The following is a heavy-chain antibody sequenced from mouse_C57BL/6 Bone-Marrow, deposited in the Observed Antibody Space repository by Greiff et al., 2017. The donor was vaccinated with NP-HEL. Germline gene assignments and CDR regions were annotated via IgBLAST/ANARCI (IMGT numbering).Heavy chain of an antibody. D-gene: IGHD2-10*01. CDR1: GYTFTDYY. V-gene: IGHV1-19*01. J-gene: IGHJ4*01. Sequence: VQLKESGPVLVKPGASVKMSCKASGYTFTDYYMNWVKQSHGKSLEWIGVINPYNGGTSYNQKFKGKATLTVDKSSSTAYMELNSLTSEDSAVYYCARSGPLLTMDYWGQGTSVTVSS. CDR2: INPYNGGT. CDR3: ARSGPLLTMDY.